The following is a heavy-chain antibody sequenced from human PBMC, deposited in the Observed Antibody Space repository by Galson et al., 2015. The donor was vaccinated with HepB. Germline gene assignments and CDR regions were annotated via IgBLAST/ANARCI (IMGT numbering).Heavy chain of an antibody. V-gene: IGHV6-1*01. Sequence: CAISGDSVSSNSAAWNWIRQSPSRGLEWLGRTYYRSKWYNDYAVSVKSRITINPDTSKNQFSLQLNSVTPEDTAVYYCARTYRIAARPRPPNYYYYGMDVWGQGTTVTVSS. CDR3: ARTYRIAARPRPPNYYYYGMDV. CDR2: TYYRSKWYN. J-gene: IGHJ6*02. D-gene: IGHD6-6*01. CDR1: GDSVSSNSAA.